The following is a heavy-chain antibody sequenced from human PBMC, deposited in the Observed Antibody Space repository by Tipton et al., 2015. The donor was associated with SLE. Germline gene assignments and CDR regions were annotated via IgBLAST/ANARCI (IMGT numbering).Heavy chain of an antibody. CDR1: GGSISSYY. CDR2: IYYSGST. Sequence: TLSLTCTVSGGSISSYYWSWIRQPPGKGLEWIGYIYYSGSTNYNPSLKSRVTISVDTSKNQFSLKLSSVTAADTAVYYCARQITRYFDYWGQGTLVTVSS. D-gene: IGHD3-10*01. J-gene: IGHJ4*02. V-gene: IGHV4-59*08. CDR3: ARQITRYFDY.